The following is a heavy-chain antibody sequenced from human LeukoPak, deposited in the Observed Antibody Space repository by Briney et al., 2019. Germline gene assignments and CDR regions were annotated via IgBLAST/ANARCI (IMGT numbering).Heavy chain of an antibody. D-gene: IGHD2-2*01. V-gene: IGHV1-2*02. Sequence: GASVKVSCKASGYTFTGYYMHWVRQAPGQGLEWMGWINPNSGGTNYAQKFQGRVTMTRDTSISTAYMELSRLRSDDTAMYYCARVRGSSTGNTYYYYYGMDVWGQGTTVTVSS. CDR2: INPNSGGT. CDR3: ARVRGSSTGNTYYYYYGMDV. CDR1: GYTFTGYY. J-gene: IGHJ6*02.